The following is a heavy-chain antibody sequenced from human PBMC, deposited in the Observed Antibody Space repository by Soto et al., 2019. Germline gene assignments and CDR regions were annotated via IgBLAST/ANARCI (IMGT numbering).Heavy chain of an antibody. Sequence: SETLSLTCAVYGGSFSGYYWTWIRQSPGKGLEWIGQISYSGSTNYNPSLKSRVFISIGTSNNQFFLELSSVTAADTAVYYCARHAVHSSGFTDYWGQGTLVTVSS. D-gene: IGHD6-19*01. V-gene: IGHV4-34*01. CDR1: GGSFSGYY. CDR3: ARHAVHSSGFTDY. CDR2: ISYSGST. J-gene: IGHJ4*02.